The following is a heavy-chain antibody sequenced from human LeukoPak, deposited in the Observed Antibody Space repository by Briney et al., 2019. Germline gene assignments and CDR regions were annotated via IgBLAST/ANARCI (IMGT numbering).Heavy chain of an antibody. Sequence: SETLSLTCAVYGGSFSGYYWSWIRQPPGKGLEWIWEINHSGSTNYNPSLKSRVTISVDTSKNQFSLKLSSVTAADTAVYYCARGSRERYSSGPRAFFFDYWGQGTLVTVSS. D-gene: IGHD6-19*01. V-gene: IGHV4-34*01. J-gene: IGHJ4*02. CDR2: INHSGST. CDR3: ARGSRERYSSGPRAFFFDY. CDR1: GGSFSGYY.